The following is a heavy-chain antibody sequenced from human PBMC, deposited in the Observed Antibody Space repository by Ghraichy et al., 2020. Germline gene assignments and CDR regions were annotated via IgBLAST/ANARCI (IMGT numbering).Heavy chain of an antibody. J-gene: IGHJ6*02. CDR1: GYTFTAYY. CDR3: AGDFFSSITAPNYYFGMDV. D-gene: IGHD6-6*01. Sequence: ASVKVSCKASGYTFTAYYMNWVRQAPGQGLEWMGRISPNSGDTNYAQKFQGRVTMTRDTSISTVYMELSRLRSDDTAVYYCAGDFFSSITAPNYYFGMDVWGQGTTVTVSS. V-gene: IGHV1-2*06. CDR2: ISPNSGDT.